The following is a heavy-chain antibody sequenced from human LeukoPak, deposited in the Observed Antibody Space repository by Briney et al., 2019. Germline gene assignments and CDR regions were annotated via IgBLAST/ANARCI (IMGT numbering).Heavy chain of an antibody. Sequence: GGSLRLSCAASGFTFSSYAMSWVRQAPGKGLEWLSSISGSGGSTYYADSVKGRFTISRDNSKNMLYLQMIGLRADDTAVYFCAKVDGITILEVFDYWGQGTLVTVSS. J-gene: IGHJ4*02. CDR2: ISGSGGST. CDR1: GFTFSSYA. D-gene: IGHD3-3*01. V-gene: IGHV3-23*01. CDR3: AKVDGITILEVFDY.